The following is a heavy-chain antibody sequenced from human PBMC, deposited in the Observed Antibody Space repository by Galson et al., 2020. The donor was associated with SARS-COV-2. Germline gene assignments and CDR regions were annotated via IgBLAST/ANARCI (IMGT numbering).Heavy chain of an antibody. CDR1: GFTFSSYS. J-gene: IGHJ4*02. CDR2: ISSSSSYI. CDR3: ARDLWQWLVDY. D-gene: IGHD6-19*01. Sequence: LEASVKVSCAASGFTFSSYSMNWVRQAPGKGLEWVSSISSSSSYIYYADSVKGRFTISRDNAKNSLYLQMNSLRAEDTAVYYCARDLWQWLVDYWGQGTLVTVSS. V-gene: IGHV3-21*01.